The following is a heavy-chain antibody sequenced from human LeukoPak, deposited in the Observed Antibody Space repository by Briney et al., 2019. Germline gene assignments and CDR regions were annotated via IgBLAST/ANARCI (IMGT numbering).Heavy chain of an antibody. Sequence: SETLSLTCIVSGGSINSYYWSWIRQPPGKGLEWIGHINYSGGTKYNPSLKSRVTISVDTPKNQFSLKLSSVTAADTAVYYCARRDGYIPTAFDIWGQGTMVTVSS. V-gene: IGHV4-59*08. CDR2: INYSGGT. D-gene: IGHD5-24*01. J-gene: IGHJ3*02. CDR1: GGSINSYY. CDR3: ARRDGYIPTAFDI.